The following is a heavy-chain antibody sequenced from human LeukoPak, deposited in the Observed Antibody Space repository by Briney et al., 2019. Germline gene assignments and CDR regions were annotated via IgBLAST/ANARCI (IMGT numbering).Heavy chain of an antibody. V-gene: IGHV3-48*04. CDR3: VRRYCSSSSCTLDS. J-gene: IGHJ4*02. Sequence: GGSLRLSCAASGFTFSSYSMNWVRQAPGKGLEWVSYISSSSSTIYYADSVKGRFTVSRDNAKNSLYLQMNSLRAEDTAVYYCVRRYCSSSSCTLDSWGQGTPVTVSS. CDR1: GFTFSSYS. CDR2: ISSSSSTI. D-gene: IGHD2-15*01.